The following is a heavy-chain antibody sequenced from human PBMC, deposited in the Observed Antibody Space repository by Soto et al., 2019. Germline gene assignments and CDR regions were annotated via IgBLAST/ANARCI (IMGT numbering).Heavy chain of an antibody. CDR2: TYYRSNWRH. V-gene: IGHV6-1*01. J-gene: IGHJ4*02. CDR3: ARGVAGSGFDL. CDR1: GDSVSSNTVA. D-gene: IGHD6-19*01. Sequence: SQTLSLTCAISGDSVSSNTVAWNWIRSSPSRGLEWLGRTYYRSNWRHDYAVSVKSRITVNPDTSKNHFSLQLNSVTPDDTAVYYCARGVAGSGFDLWGQGTLVTVYS.